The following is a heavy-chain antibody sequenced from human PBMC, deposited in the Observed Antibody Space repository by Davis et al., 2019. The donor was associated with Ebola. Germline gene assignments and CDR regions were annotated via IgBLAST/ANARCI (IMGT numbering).Heavy chain of an antibody. Sequence: SETLSLTCAVSGGSISSSSYYWGWIRQPPGKGLEWIGSIYYSGSTYYNPSLKSRVTISVDTSKNQFSLKLSSVTAADTAVYYCARATGYNYYFDYWGQGTLVTVSS. D-gene: IGHD5-24*01. V-gene: IGHV4-39*01. CDR3: ARATGYNYYFDY. CDR2: IYYSGST. CDR1: GGSISSSSYY. J-gene: IGHJ4*02.